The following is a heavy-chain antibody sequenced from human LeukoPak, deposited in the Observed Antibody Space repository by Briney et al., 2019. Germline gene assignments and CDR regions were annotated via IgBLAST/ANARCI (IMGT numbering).Heavy chain of an antibody. CDR2: IYYSGST. J-gene: IGHJ4*02. CDR1: GGSISSSSYY. CDR3: AREAPQYYFDY. V-gene: IGHV4-39*02. D-gene: IGHD1-14*01. Sequence: SETLSLTCTVSGGSISSSSYYWGWIRQPPGKGLEWIGSIYYSGSTYYNPPLKSRVTISVDTSKNQFSLKLSSVTAADTAVYYCAREAPQYYFDYWGQGTLVTVSS.